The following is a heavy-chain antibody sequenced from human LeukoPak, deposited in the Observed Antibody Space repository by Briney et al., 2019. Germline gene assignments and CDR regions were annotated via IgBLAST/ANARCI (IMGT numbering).Heavy chain of an antibody. CDR1: GGSITTYY. D-gene: IGHD1-1*01. CDR3: ARASHWNQLHYFDY. V-gene: IGHV4-4*07. CDR2: IYTSGST. Sequence: PSETLSLTCTVSGGSITTYYWSWIRQPAGKGLEWIGRIYTSGSTNYNPSLKSRVTMSVDTSKNQLSLKLRSVTAADSAMYYCARASHWNQLHYFDYWGQGTLVTVSS. J-gene: IGHJ4*02.